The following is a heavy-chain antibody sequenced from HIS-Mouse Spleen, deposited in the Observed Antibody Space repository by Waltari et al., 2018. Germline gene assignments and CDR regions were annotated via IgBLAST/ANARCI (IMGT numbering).Heavy chain of an antibody. CDR1: GGSISSSSYY. CDR3: AREIPYSSSWYDWYFDL. V-gene: IGHV4-39*07. CDR2: IYYIGST. D-gene: IGHD6-13*01. Sequence: QLQLQESGPGLVKPSETLSLTCTFSGGSISSSSYYWGCIRQPPGKGLELTGSIYYIGSTYSNPSLKSRVTISVDTSKNQFSLKLSSVTAADTAVYYCAREIPYSSSWYDWYFDLWGRGTLVTVSS. J-gene: IGHJ2*01.